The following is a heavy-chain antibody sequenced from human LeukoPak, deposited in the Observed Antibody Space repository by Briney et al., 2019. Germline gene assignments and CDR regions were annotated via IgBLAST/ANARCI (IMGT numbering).Heavy chain of an antibody. CDR3: ARHDARIYYFDY. Sequence: SETLSLTCTVSGYSISSGYYWGWIRQPPGKGLEWIGSIYYSGSTNYNPSLKSRVTISVDTSKNQFSLKLSSVTAADTAVYYCARHDARIYYFDYWGQGTLVTVSS. CDR1: GYSISSGYY. D-gene: IGHD6-6*01. V-gene: IGHV4-38-2*02. J-gene: IGHJ4*02. CDR2: IYYSGST.